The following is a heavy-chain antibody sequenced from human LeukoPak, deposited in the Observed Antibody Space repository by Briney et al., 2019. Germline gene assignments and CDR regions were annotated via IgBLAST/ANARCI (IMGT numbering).Heavy chain of an antibody. CDR1: GYTFASYY. CDR3: ARGVGYQLPQYYFDY. D-gene: IGHD2-2*01. V-gene: IGHV1-46*01. J-gene: IGHJ4*02. Sequence: ASVKVSCKASGYTFASYYMHWVRQAPGQGLEWMGIINPSGGSTSYAQKFQGRVTITRDTSTSTVYMELSSLRSEDTAVYYCARGVGYQLPQYYFDYWGQGTLVTVSS. CDR2: INPSGGST.